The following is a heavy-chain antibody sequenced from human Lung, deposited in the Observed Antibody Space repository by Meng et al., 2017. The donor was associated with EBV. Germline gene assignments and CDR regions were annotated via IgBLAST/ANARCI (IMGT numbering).Heavy chain of an antibody. CDR1: VASFSRRIAA. J-gene: IGHJ2*01. CDR2: TYYRSKWYN. Sequence: LPSSGPLLTPPSPTPPLPWVLSVASFSRRIAAWTSTSQSPSRGLEWLGRTYYRSKWYNDYAVFVKSRITINPDTSKNQFSLQLNSVTPEDTAVYYCARGATSVFDLWGRGTLVTVSS. V-gene: IGHV6-1*01. CDR3: ARGATSVFDL.